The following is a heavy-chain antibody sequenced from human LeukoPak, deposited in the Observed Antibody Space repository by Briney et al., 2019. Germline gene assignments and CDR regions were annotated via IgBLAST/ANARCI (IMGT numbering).Heavy chain of an antibody. CDR2: IIPIFGTA. V-gene: IGHV1-69*13. Sequence: SVKVSCKASGGTFSSYAISWVRQAPGQGLEWMGGIIPIFGTANYAQKFQGRVTITADESTSTAYMELSSLRSEDTAVYYCARSVNYDSSGYYYGAFDIWGQGTMVTVSS. CDR3: ARSVNYDSSGYYYGAFDI. CDR1: GGTFSSYA. J-gene: IGHJ3*02. D-gene: IGHD3-22*01.